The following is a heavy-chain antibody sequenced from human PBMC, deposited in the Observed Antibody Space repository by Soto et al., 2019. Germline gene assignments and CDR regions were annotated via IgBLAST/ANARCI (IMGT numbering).Heavy chain of an antibody. CDR1: GYTFSGFY. Sequence: GASLKVSCKASGYTFSGFYMHWVRQAPGQGLEWMGWINPSNGGTKYAEKFQGRVTMTRDTSISTAYVELSRLTSDDTAVYYCASAAVTGTAGLDFWGQGTLVTVSS. J-gene: IGHJ4*02. D-gene: IGHD6-19*01. CDR3: ASAAVTGTAGLDF. V-gene: IGHV1-2*02. CDR2: INPSNGGT.